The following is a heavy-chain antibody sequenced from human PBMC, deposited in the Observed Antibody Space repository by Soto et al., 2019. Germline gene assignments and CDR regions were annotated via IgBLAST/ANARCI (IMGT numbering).Heavy chain of an antibody. CDR2: ISGSGAST. J-gene: IGHJ4*02. D-gene: IGHD3-9*01. Sequence: GGSLRLSCAASGFTFSSYAMSWVRQAPGKGLEWVSAISGSGASTYYADSVKGRFTISRDNSKNTLYLQMNSLRAEDTAVYYCAKDGYDTLTGYYWNYFDYWGQGTPVTVSS. V-gene: IGHV3-23*01. CDR1: GFTFSSYA. CDR3: AKDGYDTLTGYYWNYFDY.